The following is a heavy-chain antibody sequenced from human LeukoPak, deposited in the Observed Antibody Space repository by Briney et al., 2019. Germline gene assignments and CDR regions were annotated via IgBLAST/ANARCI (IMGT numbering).Heavy chain of an antibody. Sequence: ASETLSLTCTVSGGSISSYYWSWIRQPPGKGLEWIGYIYYSGSTNYNPSLKSRVTISVDTSKNQFSLKLSSVTAADTAAYYCASGSSIAVAGDFDYWGQGTLVTVSS. CDR1: GGSISSYY. CDR2: IYYSGST. D-gene: IGHD6-19*01. CDR3: ASGSSIAVAGDFDY. J-gene: IGHJ4*02. V-gene: IGHV4-59*01.